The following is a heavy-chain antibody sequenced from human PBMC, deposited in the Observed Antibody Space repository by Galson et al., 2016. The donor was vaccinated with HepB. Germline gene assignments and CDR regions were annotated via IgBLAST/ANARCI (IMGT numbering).Heavy chain of an antibody. V-gene: IGHV3-13*01. J-gene: IGHJ2*01. D-gene: IGHD2-8*02. CDR1: GFNFGWSD. Sequence: SLRLSCAASGFNFGWSDMHWVRQSTEKRLEWVAAIGTKADTFYADFVEGRFTISRDNAKSSLYLQLNSLRASDTAVYFCVQGRMAFVLGYQFRYFDFWGRGTPVIVSS. CDR2: IGTKADT. CDR3: VQGRMAFVLGYQFRYFDF.